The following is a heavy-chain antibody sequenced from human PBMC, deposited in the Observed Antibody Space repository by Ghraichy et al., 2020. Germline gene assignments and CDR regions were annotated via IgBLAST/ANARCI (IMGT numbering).Heavy chain of an antibody. CDR3: ARLGSSSGYLPLDY. Sequence: NLSLTCTVSGGSISSSSYYWGWIRQPPGKGLEWIGSIYYSGSTYYNPSLKSRVTISVDTSKNQFSLKLSSVTAADTAVYYCARLGSSSGYLPLDYWGQGTLVTVSS. J-gene: IGHJ4*02. CDR1: GGSISSSSYY. CDR2: IYYSGST. V-gene: IGHV4-39*07. D-gene: IGHD6-6*01.